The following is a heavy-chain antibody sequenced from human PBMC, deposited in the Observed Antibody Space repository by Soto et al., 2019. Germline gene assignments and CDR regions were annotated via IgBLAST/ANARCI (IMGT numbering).Heavy chain of an antibody. V-gene: IGHV5-51*01. J-gene: IGHJ4*02. D-gene: IGHD3-10*01. CDR1: GYSFTSYW. CDR2: IYPGDSDT. CDR3: ARRCHIRFGDNTLYYFDY. Sequence: GESLKISCKGSGYSFTSYWIGWVRQMPGKGLEWMGIIYPGDSDTRYSPSFQGQVTISADKSISTAYLQWSSLKASDTAMYYCARRCHIRFGDNTLYYFDYCGQGTLLTVSS.